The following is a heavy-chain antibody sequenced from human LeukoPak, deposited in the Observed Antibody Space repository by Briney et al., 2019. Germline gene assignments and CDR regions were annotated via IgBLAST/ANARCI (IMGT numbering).Heavy chain of an antibody. V-gene: IGHV1-58*02. CDR1: GFTFTSSA. D-gene: IGHD6-13*01. Sequence: SVKVSCKASGFTFTSSAMQWVRQARGQRLEWIGWIVVGSGNTNYAQKFQERVTITRDMSTSTAYMELSRLRSEDTAVYYCAAGAAAGTMGDYWGQGTLVTVSS. CDR2: IVVGSGNT. J-gene: IGHJ4*02. CDR3: AAGAAAGTMGDY.